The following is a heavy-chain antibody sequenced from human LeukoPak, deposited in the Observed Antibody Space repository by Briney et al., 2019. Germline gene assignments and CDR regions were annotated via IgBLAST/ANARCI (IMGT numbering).Heavy chain of an antibody. Sequence: SETLSLTCAVYGGSFSGYYWSWIRQPPGKGLEWIGYIYYSGSTNYNPSLKSRVTISVDTSKNQFSLKLSSVTAADTAVYYCARSAGYYDSSAYGDYWGQGTLVTVSS. CDR1: GGSFSGYY. V-gene: IGHV4-59*08. CDR3: ARSAGYYDSSAYGDY. J-gene: IGHJ4*02. CDR2: IYYSGST. D-gene: IGHD3-22*01.